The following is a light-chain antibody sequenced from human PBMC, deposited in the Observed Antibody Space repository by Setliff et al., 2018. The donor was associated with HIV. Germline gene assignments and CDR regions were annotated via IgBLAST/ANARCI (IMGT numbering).Light chain of an antibody. CDR1: SSDVGSYNF. J-gene: IGLJ1*01. Sequence: ALTQPASVSGSPGQSITLSCTGTSSDVGSYNFVSWYQQHPGRAPKLMIYDVTKRPSGVSDRLSGSKSGNTASLAISGLQTEDEADYYCCSYTSSLTYVFGTGTKVTVL. CDR2: DVT. V-gene: IGLV2-14*03. CDR3: CSYTSSLTYV.